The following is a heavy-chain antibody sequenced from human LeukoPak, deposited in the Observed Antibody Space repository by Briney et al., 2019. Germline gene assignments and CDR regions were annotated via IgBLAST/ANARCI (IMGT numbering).Heavy chain of an antibody. D-gene: IGHD3-3*01. J-gene: IGHJ3*02. V-gene: IGHV4-59*08. CDR1: GGSISSYY. Sequence: SETLSLTCTVSGGSISSYYWSWIRQPPGKGLEWIGYIYYSGSTSYNPSLKSRVTISVDTSKNQFSLKLSSVTAADTAVYYCARRFFNAFDIWGQGTMVTVSS. CDR3: ARRFFNAFDI. CDR2: IYYSGST.